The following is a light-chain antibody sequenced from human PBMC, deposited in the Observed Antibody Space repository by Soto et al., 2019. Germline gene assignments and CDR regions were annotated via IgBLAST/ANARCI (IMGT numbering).Light chain of an antibody. J-gene: IGKJ1*01. CDR1: QSVSSSY. Sequence: LLLPQSPGTLSWSPGVRASLACGASQSVSSSYLAWYQQKPGQAPRLIIYDASSLESGVPSRFSGSGSGTEFTLTISSLQPADFATYYCQQYSGYMWTFGQGTKVDIK. CDR3: QQYSGYMWT. CDR2: DAS. V-gene: IGKV3-20*01.